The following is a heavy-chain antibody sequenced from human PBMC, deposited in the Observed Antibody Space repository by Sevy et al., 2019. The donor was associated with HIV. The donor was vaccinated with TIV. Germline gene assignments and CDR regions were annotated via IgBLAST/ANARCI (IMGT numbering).Heavy chain of an antibody. CDR2: MNPNSGNT. D-gene: IGHD3-22*01. Sequence: ASVKVSCKASGYTFTSYDINWVRQATGQGLEWMGWMNPNSGNTGYAQKFQGRVTMTRNTSISTAYMELSSLRSEETAVYYCARLYYYDSSGYYYYYYGMDVWGQGTTVTVSS. J-gene: IGHJ6*02. V-gene: IGHV1-8*01. CDR1: GYTFTSYD. CDR3: ARLYYYDSSGYYYYYYGMDV.